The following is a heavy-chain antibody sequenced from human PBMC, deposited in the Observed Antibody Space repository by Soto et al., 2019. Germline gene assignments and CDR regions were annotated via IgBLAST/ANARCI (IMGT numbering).Heavy chain of an antibody. Sequence: PSETLSLTCTVSGGSISSSSYYWGWIRQPPGKGLEWIGSIYYSGSTYYNPSLKSRVTISVDTSKNQFSLKLSSVTAADTAVYYCARLSVVPAAIGRGYFDYWGQGTLVTVSS. CDR1: GGSISSSSYY. D-gene: IGHD2-2*01. V-gene: IGHV4-39*01. CDR2: IYYSGST. CDR3: ARLSVVPAAIGRGYFDY. J-gene: IGHJ4*02.